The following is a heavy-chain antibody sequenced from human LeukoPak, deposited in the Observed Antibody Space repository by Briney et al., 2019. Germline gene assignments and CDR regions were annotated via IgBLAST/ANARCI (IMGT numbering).Heavy chain of an antibody. D-gene: IGHD3-3*01. CDR3: ARTSPYYDFWSGYSDTYYYYYMDV. CDR1: GGSFSGYY. V-gene: IGHV4-34*12. Sequence: SETLSLTCAVYGGSFSGYYWSWIRQPPGKGLEWIGEIIDSGSTKYNSSLKSRVTISVDTSKNQFSLNLSSVTAADTAVYYCARTSPYYDFWSGYSDTYYYYYMDVWGKGTTVTVSS. J-gene: IGHJ6*03. CDR2: IIDSGST.